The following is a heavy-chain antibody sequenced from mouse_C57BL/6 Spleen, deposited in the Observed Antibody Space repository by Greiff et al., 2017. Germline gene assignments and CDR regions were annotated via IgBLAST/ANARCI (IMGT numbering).Heavy chain of an antibody. CDR3: ARPLFITTVVATRYFDV. V-gene: IGHV1-9*01. Sequence: LMEPGASVKLSCKATGYTFTGYWIEWVKQRPGHGLEWIGEILPGSGSTNYNEKFKGKATFTADTSSNTAYMQLSSLTTEDSAIYYCARPLFITTVVATRYFDVWGKGTTVTVSS. CDR1: GYTFTGYW. CDR2: ILPGSGST. J-gene: IGHJ1*03. D-gene: IGHD1-1*01.